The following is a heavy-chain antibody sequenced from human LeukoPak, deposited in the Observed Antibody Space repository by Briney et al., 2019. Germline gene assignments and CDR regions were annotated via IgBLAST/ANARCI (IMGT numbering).Heavy chain of an antibody. CDR3: ASLTPRITMVRGGD. CDR2: INPNSGGT. J-gene: IGHJ4*02. V-gene: IGHV1-2*02. CDR1: GYTFTGYY. D-gene: IGHD3-10*01. Sequence: ASVKVSCKASGYTFTGYYTHWVRQAPGQGLEWMGWINPNSGGTNYAQKFQGRVTMTRDTSISTAYMELSRLRSDDTAVYYCASLTPRITMVRGGDWGQGTLVTVSS.